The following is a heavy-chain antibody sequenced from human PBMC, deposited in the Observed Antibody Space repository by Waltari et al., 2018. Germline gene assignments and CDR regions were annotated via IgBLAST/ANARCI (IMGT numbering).Heavy chain of an antibody. D-gene: IGHD2-15*01. CDR2: TNHSRST. J-gene: IGHJ5*02. V-gene: IGHV4-34*01. CDR3: ARGLLDAHAVP. Sequence: QLQQWGAGLLKPSETLSLPCAVYGGSFRGCYWSWSRQPPGKGLEWSWETNHSRSTNYNLTLRGRITISVYTTKNHLTLRLGSVAAADTAVYYCARGLLDAHAVPWGQGTLVTVSS. CDR1: GGSFRGCY.